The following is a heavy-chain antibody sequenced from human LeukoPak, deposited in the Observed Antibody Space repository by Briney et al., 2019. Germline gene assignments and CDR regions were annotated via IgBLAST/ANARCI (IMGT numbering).Heavy chain of an antibody. CDR2: IHRSGGST. D-gene: IGHD4-11*01. CDR3: ARFEDDYQTLFHDY. J-gene: IGHJ4*02. CDR1: GYTFTNYY. Sequence: GASVKVSCKAFGYTFTNYYMHWVRQAPGQGLEWMGVIHRSGGSTTYAQMFQGRVTMTRDMSTSTAYMELRNLRFDDTAVYYCARFEDDYQTLFHDYWGQGTLVTVSS. V-gene: IGHV1-46*01.